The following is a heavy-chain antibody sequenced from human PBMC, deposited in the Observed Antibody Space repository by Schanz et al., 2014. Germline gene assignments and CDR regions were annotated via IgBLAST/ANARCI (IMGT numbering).Heavy chain of an antibody. D-gene: IGHD6-13*01. J-gene: IGHJ4*01. CDR2: ISNDGSIK. V-gene: IGHV3-30-3*01. Sequence: VQLLVSGGGLVQPGGSLRLSCAASGFTFSSYAMHWVRQAPGKGLEWVALISNDGSIKYYADSVEGRFTISRDNAKNSLYLQMNSLRAEDTAVYYCAREQIMAAAGLVDYWGHGTLVTVSS. CDR1: GFTFSSYA. CDR3: AREQIMAAAGLVDY.